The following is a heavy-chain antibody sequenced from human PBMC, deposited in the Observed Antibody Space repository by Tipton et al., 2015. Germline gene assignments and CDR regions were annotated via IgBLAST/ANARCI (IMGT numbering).Heavy chain of an antibody. CDR1: DGSISSYY. CDR2: IQYSGST. Sequence: TLSLTCTVSDGSISSYYWSWIRQPPGKELEWIGYIQYSGSTNYNPSLKSRVTISADTSKNQFSLKGTSVTAADTAVYYCARGLLLWFGMSDYWGRGTLVTVSS. CDR3: ARGLLLWFGMSDY. V-gene: IGHV4-59*08. D-gene: IGHD3-10*01. J-gene: IGHJ4*02.